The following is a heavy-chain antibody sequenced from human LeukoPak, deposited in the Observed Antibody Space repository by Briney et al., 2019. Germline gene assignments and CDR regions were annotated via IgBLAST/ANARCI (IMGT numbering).Heavy chain of an antibody. Sequence: SGPTLVKPTQTLTLTGTFSDFSLNTSGVDVGWIRQPPGKALEWLALIYWDDDKRYSPSLKSRLTITKDTSKNQVVLTMTNMDPVDTATYYCSRHDSSRSFDIWGQGTMVTVSS. D-gene: IGHD3-22*01. CDR2: IYWDDDK. V-gene: IGHV2-5*02. CDR1: DFSLNTSGVD. J-gene: IGHJ3*02. CDR3: SRHDSSRSFDI.